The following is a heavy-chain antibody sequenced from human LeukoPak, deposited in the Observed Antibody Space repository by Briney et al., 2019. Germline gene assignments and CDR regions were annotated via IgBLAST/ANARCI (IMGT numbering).Heavy chain of an antibody. CDR2: IKQDGSEK. CDR3: ARGGFDLDGVVAPAAPLGDAFDI. Sequence: GGSLRLSCAASGFTFSSYWMSWVRQAPGKGLEWVANIKQDGSEKYYVDSVKGRFTISRDNAKNSLYLQMNSLRAEDTAVYYRARGGFDLDGVVAPAAPLGDAFDIWGQGTMVTVSS. V-gene: IGHV3-7*01. J-gene: IGHJ3*02. CDR1: GFTFSSYW. D-gene: IGHD2-2*03.